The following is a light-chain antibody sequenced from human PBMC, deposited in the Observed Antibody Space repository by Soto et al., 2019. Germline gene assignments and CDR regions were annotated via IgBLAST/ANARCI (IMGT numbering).Light chain of an antibody. CDR3: SSYAGSNNFV. V-gene: IGLV2-8*01. CDR1: TSDIGCYNY. CDR2: EVD. Sequence: QSALTQPPSASESPGQSVTISCTGTTSDIGCYNYVSWYQQHPGKAPKLMIFEVDRRPSGVPDRFSGSKSGNTASLTVSGLQAEDESDYYCSSYAGSNNFVFGTGTKVTVL. J-gene: IGLJ1*01.